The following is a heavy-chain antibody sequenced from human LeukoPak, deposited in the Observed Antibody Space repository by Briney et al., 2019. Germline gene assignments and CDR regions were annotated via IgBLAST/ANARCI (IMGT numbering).Heavy chain of an antibody. CDR1: GGSSSGYY. D-gene: IGHD6-19*01. Sequence: NSSETLSLTCAVYGGSSSGYYWSWIRQPPGKGLEWIGEINHSGSTNYNPSLKSRVTISVDTSKNQFSLKLSSVTAADTAVYYCARAGYSSGWYRGSPDYWGQGTLVTVSS. CDR3: ARAGYSSGWYRGSPDY. V-gene: IGHV4-34*01. CDR2: INHSGST. J-gene: IGHJ4*02.